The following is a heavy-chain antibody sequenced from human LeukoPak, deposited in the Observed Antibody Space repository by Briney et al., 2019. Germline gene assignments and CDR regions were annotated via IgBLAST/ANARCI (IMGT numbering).Heavy chain of an antibody. D-gene: IGHD3-22*01. CDR3: ARDGGYYDSSGYHAAFDI. Sequence: GGSLRLSCAASGFTFSSYAMSWVRQAPGKGLQWVASISSGSVYIYYADSMKGRFTISRDNAKNSMYLQMYSLRAEDTAVYYCARDGGYYDSSGYHAAFDIWGQGTMVAVSS. CDR2: ISSGSVYI. J-gene: IGHJ3*02. V-gene: IGHV3-21*01. CDR1: GFTFSSYA.